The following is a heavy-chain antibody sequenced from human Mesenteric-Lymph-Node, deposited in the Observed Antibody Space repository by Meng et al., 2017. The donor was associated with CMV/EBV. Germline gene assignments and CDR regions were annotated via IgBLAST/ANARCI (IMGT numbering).Heavy chain of an antibody. J-gene: IGHJ4*02. Sequence: FSGFSRNAGGVGVGWIRQPPGRALEWLAVIYRADDKRYRPSLRSRVTIAKDTSKNQVVLTMTNMDPVDTATYFCVHRNDWANNLFDYWGQGILVTVSS. D-gene: IGHD3-9*01. CDR1: GFSRNAGGVG. CDR2: IYRADDK. CDR3: VHRNDWANNLFDY. V-gene: IGHV2-5*02.